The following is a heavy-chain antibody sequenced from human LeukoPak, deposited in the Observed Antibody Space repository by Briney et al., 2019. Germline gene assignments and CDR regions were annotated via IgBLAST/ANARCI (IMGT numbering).Heavy chain of an antibody. CDR3: ARDRAAGY. Sequence: PGGSLRLSCAASGFTFSSYSMNWVRRAPGKGLEWVANIKQDESEIYYVDSVKGRFTISRDNAKDSLFLQMNSLRAEDTAVYYCARDRAAGYWGQGTLVTVSS. J-gene: IGHJ4*02. V-gene: IGHV3-7*01. D-gene: IGHD2-15*01. CDR1: GFTFSSYS. CDR2: IKQDESEI.